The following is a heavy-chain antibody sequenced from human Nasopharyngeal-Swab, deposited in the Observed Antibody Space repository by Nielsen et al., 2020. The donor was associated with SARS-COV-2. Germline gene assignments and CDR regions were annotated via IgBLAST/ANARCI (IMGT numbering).Heavy chain of an antibody. CDR3: ARDSAVTRNDAFDI. D-gene: IGHD4-17*01. J-gene: IGHJ3*02. Sequence: GESLKISCAASGFTFDDYGMSWVRQAPGKGLEWVSSISSSSSYIYYADSVKGRFTISRDNAKNSLYLQMNSLRAEDTAVYYCARDSAVTRNDAFDIWGQGTMVTVSS. CDR1: GFTFDDYG. CDR2: ISSSSSYI. V-gene: IGHV3-21*01.